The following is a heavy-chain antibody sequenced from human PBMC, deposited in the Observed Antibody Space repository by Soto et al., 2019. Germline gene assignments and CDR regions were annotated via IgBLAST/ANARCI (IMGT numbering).Heavy chain of an antibody. CDR1: GFTFNNFA. D-gene: IGHD5-12*01. Sequence: GSLRLSCAASGFTFNNFAMHWVRQAPGKGLEWVAFIPYDGTYKYYADSVRGRFTVYRDNSKSTLFLQMNSLKFEDTAVYVCANEVDVAFSSLQYGMDVWGQGTTVTVSS. V-gene: IGHV3-30*14. CDR3: ANEVDVAFSSLQYGMDV. CDR2: IPYDGTYK. J-gene: IGHJ6*02.